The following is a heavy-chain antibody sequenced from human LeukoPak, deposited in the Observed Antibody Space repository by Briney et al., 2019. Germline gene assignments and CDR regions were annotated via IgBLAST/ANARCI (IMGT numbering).Heavy chain of an antibody. CDR2: ISGGSR. CDR3: AKGPQVGSGYHPDY. D-gene: IGHD3-22*01. J-gene: IGHJ4*02. Sequence: GGSLRLSCAESGFNFGNSAVTWVRQAPGKGLEWVSGISGGSRYYADSVKGRFTISRDSSRSTLFLQMNSLRAEDTAVYYCAKGPQVGSGYHPDYWGQGTLVTVSS. CDR1: GFNFGNSA. V-gene: IGHV3-23*01.